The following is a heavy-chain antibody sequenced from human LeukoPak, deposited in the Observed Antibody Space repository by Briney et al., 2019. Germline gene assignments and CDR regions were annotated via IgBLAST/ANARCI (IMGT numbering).Heavy chain of an antibody. CDR3: AKDGAWLRFDD. Sequence: GGSLRLSCAASGFTFSSYAMSWVRQAPGKGLEWVSGISGSGGSTYYADSVKGRFSISRDDSKNTLYLQMKNLRAEDTAVYYCAKDGAWLRFDDWGQGILVSVSS. CDR2: ISGSGGST. J-gene: IGHJ4*02. D-gene: IGHD5-12*01. V-gene: IGHV3-23*01. CDR1: GFTFSSYA.